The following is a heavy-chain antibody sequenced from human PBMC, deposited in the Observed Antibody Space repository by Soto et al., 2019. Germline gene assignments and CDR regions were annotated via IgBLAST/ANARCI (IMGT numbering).Heavy chain of an antibody. D-gene: IGHD1-26*01. CDR1: GFTFSTNG. CDR3: ARDREWELLPFDY. V-gene: IGHV3-30*03. CDR2: ISYDGSNK. Sequence: QVQLVESGGGVVQPGRSLRLSCAASGFTFSTNGMHWVRQAPGKGLEWVAVISYDGSNKYYADSVKGRFTISRDNSKNTLYLQMNSLRAEDTAVYYCARDREWELLPFDYWGQGTLVTVSS. J-gene: IGHJ4*02.